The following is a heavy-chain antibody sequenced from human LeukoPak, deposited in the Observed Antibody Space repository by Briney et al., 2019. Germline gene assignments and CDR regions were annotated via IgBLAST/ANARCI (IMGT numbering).Heavy chain of an antibody. J-gene: IGHJ4*02. CDR2: ISAYNGNT. V-gene: IGHV1-18*01. CDR1: GYTFTSYG. Sequence: ASVKVSCKASGYTFTSYGISWVRQAPGQGLEWMGWISAYNGNTNYAQKLQGRVTMTTDTSTSTAYMELRSLRSDDTAVYYCARDRVGDRLLWFGEPLGYWGQGTLVTVSS. CDR3: ARDRVGDRLLWFGEPLGY. D-gene: IGHD3-10*01.